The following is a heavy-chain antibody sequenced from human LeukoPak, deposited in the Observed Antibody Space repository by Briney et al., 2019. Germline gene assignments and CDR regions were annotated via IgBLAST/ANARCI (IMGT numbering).Heavy chain of an antibody. CDR1: GGTFSSYA. J-gene: IGHJ5*02. D-gene: IGHD6-13*01. Sequence: SVEVSCKASGGTFSSYAISWVRQAPGQGLEWMGRIIPIFGIANYAQKFQGRVTITADKSTSTAYMELSSLRFEDTAVYYCARDSSSWVFDPWGQGTLVTVSS. CDR3: ARDSSSWVFDP. V-gene: IGHV1-69*04. CDR2: IIPIFGIA.